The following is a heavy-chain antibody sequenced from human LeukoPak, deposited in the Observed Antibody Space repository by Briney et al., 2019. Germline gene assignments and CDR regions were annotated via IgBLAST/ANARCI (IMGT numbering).Heavy chain of an antibody. V-gene: IGHV1-2*02. CDR3: ARDERYSDADHHYPDLGY. J-gene: IGHJ4*02. D-gene: IGHD3-16*01. CDR2: INPNGGAT. CDR1: GYIFTGYY. Sequence: ASVKVSCKASGYIFTGYYLFWVRQAPGQGLGWMGWINPNGGATRYAQKFQGRVTLTSDTSIRTTYMEMSSLTPDDTAVYYCARDERYSDADHHYPDLGYWGQGTLVTVSS.